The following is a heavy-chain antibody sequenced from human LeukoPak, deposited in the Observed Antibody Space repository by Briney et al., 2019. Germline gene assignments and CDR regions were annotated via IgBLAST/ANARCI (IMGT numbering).Heavy chain of an antibody. Sequence: GGSLRLSCAASGFTFSSYSMNWVRQAPGKGLEWVANIKQDGSEKYYVDSVKGRFTISRDNAKNSLYLQMNSLRAEDTAVYYCARDPGSSSSKWFDPWGQGTLVTVSS. CDR3: ARDPGSSSSKWFDP. V-gene: IGHV3-7*01. CDR1: GFTFSSYS. CDR2: IKQDGSEK. D-gene: IGHD6-6*01. J-gene: IGHJ5*02.